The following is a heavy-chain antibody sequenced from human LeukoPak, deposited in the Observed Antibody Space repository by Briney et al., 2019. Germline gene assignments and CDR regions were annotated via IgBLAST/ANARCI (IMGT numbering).Heavy chain of an antibody. D-gene: IGHD3-10*01. J-gene: IGHJ6*03. V-gene: IGHV3-48*03. CDR1: GFTFSSYE. CDR2: ISSSGSTI. Sequence: GGSLRLSCAASGFTFSSYEMNWVRQAPGKGLEWVSYISSSGSTIYYADSVKGRFTISRDNAKNSLYLQMKSLRAEDTAVYYCAKGLTYYYGSGSYSPRTHENYYMDVWGKGTTVTISS. CDR3: AKGLTYYYGSGSYSPRTHENYYMDV.